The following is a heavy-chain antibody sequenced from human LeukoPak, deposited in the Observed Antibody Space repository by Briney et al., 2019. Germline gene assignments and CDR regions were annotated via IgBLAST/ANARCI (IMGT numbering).Heavy chain of an antibody. J-gene: IGHJ4*02. Sequence: GGSLRLSCAASGFSVSSNYMSWVRQAPGKGLEWVSFIYRDGSTYYSDSVKGRFVISRDNSKSTLYLQMNSLGAEDTAAYYCATSDWNRGFADYWGQGTLVTVSS. D-gene: IGHD1/OR15-1a*01. V-gene: IGHV3-53*01. CDR2: IYRDGST. CDR1: GFSVSSNY. CDR3: ATSDWNRGFADY.